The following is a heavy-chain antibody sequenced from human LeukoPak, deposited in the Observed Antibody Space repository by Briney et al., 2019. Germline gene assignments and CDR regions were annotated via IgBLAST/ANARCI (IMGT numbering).Heavy chain of an antibody. Sequence: GGSLRLSCAASGFTVSSSYMSWVRQAPGKGLEWVSIIYSGGTIHYVDSVKGRFTISRDNAKNSLYLQMNSLRAEDTAVYYCARGGSGATRDDTFDIWGQGTMVTVSS. J-gene: IGHJ3*02. CDR1: GFTVSSSY. V-gene: IGHV3-53*01. D-gene: IGHD3-16*01. CDR2: IYSGGTI. CDR3: ARGGSGATRDDTFDI.